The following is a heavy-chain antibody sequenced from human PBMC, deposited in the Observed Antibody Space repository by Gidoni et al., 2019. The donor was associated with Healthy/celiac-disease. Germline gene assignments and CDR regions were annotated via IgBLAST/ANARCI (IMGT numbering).Heavy chain of an antibody. Sequence: EVQLVESGGGLVKPGGSLRLSCAASGFTFSSYSMNWFRQAPGKGLEWVSSISSSSSYIYYADSVKGRFTISRDNAKNSLYLQMNSLRAEDTAVYYCARVGDSSSWYYYWGQGTLVTVSS. CDR3: ARVGDSSSWYYY. V-gene: IGHV3-21*01. CDR2: ISSSSSYI. J-gene: IGHJ4*02. D-gene: IGHD6-13*01. CDR1: GFTFSSYS.